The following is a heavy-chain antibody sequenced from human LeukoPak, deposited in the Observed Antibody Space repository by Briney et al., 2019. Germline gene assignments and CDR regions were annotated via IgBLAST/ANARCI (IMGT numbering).Heavy chain of an antibody. CDR2: LKSKTAGGTT. J-gene: IGHJ4*02. D-gene: IGHD3-22*01. V-gene: IGHV3-15*01. CDR3: TYYYDSSGSHPTRNFDY. CDR1: GFTLSNAW. Sequence: GGCLRLSCAASGFTLSNAWLSWVRQAPGKGLEWGGRLKSKTAGGTTDFAAPVKGRVTISRDDSKNTLHLEMNSLKTEDTAVYYCTYYYDSSGSHPTRNFDYWGQGTLVTVSS.